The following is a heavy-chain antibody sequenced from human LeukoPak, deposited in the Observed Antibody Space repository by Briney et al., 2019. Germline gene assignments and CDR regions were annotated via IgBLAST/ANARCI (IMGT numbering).Heavy chain of an antibody. CDR2: IIPIFGTA. V-gene: IGHV1-69*06. CDR1: GGTFSSYA. Sequence: SVKVSCKASGGTFSSYAISWVRQARGQGLEWMGGIIPIFGTANYAQKFQGRVTITADKSTSTAYMELSSLRSEDTAVYYCARVPGSSSLFWFDLWGQGTLVTVSS. CDR3: ARVPGSSSLFWFDL. D-gene: IGHD6-13*01. J-gene: IGHJ5*02.